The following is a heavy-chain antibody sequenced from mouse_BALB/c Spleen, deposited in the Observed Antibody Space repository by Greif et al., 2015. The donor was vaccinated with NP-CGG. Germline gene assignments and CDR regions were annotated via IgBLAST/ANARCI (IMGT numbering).Heavy chain of an antibody. V-gene: IGHV3-2*02. Sequence: EVQLQESGPGLVKPSQSLSLTCTVTGYSITSDYAWNWIRQFPGNKLEWMGYISYSGSTSYNPSLKSRISITRDTSKNQFFLQLNSVTTEDTATYYCAYGSSSYYYAMDYWGQGTSVTVSS. D-gene: IGHD1-1*01. J-gene: IGHJ4*01. CDR3: AYGSSSYYYAMDY. CDR1: GYSITSDYA. CDR2: ISYSGST.